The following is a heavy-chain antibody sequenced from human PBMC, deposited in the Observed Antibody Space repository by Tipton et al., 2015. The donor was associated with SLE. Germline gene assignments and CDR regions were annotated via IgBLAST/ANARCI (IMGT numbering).Heavy chain of an antibody. CDR3: ARGKNVGSYSMDVFDF. J-gene: IGHJ3*01. V-gene: IGHV3-74*01. Sequence: SLRLSCAASGFTFSNYWMHWVRQAPGKGLVWVSRIKSDGSSTSYADSVKGRFTISRDNAKNTLYLQMNSLRADDTAVYYCARGKNVGSYSMDVFDFWGHGTMVTVSS. D-gene: IGHD3-10*01. CDR2: IKSDGSST. CDR1: GFTFSNYW.